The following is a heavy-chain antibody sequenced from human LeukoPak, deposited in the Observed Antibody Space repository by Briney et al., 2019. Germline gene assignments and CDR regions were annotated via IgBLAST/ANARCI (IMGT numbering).Heavy chain of an antibody. CDR2: IYYSGST. V-gene: IGHV4-61*01. CDR1: GGSISSSSYY. J-gene: IGHJ3*02. D-gene: IGHD5-24*01. CDR3: MRSTNLEALDI. Sequence: PSETLSLTCTVSGGSISSSSYYWSWIRQPPGKELEWIGYIYYSGSTNYNPSLKSRVTISVDTSKSQFSLKLRSVTTADTALYYCMRSTNLEALDIWGQGTMVTVSS.